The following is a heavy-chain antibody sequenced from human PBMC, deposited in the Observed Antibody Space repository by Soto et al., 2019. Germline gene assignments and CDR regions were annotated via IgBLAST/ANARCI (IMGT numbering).Heavy chain of an antibody. J-gene: IGHJ4*02. Sequence: QVQLVQSGAEVKKPGSTVNVSCKASGGTFSSYAINWVRQAPGQGLEWMGGIIPIFGTANYAQKFQGRVTITADESTNTAYMELSSLRSEDTAVYYCATQIYDSSGYYYGVFDYWGQGTLVTVSS. V-gene: IGHV1-69*01. CDR1: GGTFSSYA. CDR2: IIPIFGTA. CDR3: ATQIYDSSGYYYGVFDY. D-gene: IGHD3-22*01.